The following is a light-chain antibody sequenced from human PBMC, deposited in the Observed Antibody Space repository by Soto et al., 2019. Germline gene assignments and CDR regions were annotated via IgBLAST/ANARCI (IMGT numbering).Light chain of an antibody. CDR3: QQYNSYFF. Sequence: DSQMTQSPSTLSASVGDRVTITCRASQRISSWLAWYQQKPGKAHKLLIYDASSLESGVPSRFSGSGSGTEFTLTISSLQPDDFATYSCQQYNSYFFFGQGTKLEIK. CDR2: DAS. CDR1: QRISSW. J-gene: IGKJ2*01. V-gene: IGKV1-5*01.